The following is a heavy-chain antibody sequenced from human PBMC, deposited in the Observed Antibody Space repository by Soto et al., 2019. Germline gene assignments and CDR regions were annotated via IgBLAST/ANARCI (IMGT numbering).Heavy chain of an antibody. Sequence: ASETLSLTCTVSGGSMNSHDYYWSWIRQPPGKGLEWIGYIHNSGSTYYNPSLKSRLTISSDTSKNKFSLRLNSVTAADTALYYCARGEVRGPFDIWGQGTMVTVSS. D-gene: IGHD3-10*01. J-gene: IGHJ3*02. CDR2: IHNSGST. CDR3: ARGEVRGPFDI. CDR1: GGSMNSHDYY. V-gene: IGHV4-30-4*01.